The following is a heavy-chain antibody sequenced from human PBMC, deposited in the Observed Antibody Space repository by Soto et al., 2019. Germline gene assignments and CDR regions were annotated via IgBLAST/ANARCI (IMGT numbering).Heavy chain of an antibody. V-gene: IGHV1-18*01. D-gene: IGHD5-18*01. J-gene: IGHJ6*02. CDR3: ARDPGFGFGYSYAFAMDV. CDR1: GYTFSNYG. Sequence: ASVKVSCKASGYTFSNYGISWARQGPGQGLEWMGWISGYNGNTHYEEKVQDRIKMTTDTSTSTTYLELRSLRSDDTAVYFCARDPGFGFGYSYAFAMDVWG. CDR2: ISGYNGNT.